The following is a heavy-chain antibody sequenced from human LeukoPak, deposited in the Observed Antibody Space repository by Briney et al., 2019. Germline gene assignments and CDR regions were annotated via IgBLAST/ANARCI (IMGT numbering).Heavy chain of an antibody. CDR3: AREWLQRAFDI. D-gene: IGHD5-24*01. CDR1: GFTFSSYA. Sequence: GGSLRLSCAASGFTFSSYAMHWVRQAPGKGLEWVAVISYDGSNKYYADSVKGRFTISRDNSKNTLYLQMNSLRAEDTAVYYCAREWLQRAFDIWGQGTMVTVSS. V-gene: IGHV3-30-3*01. CDR2: ISYDGSNK. J-gene: IGHJ3*02.